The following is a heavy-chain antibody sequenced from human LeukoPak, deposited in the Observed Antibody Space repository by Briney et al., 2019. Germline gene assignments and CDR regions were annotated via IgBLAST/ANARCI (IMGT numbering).Heavy chain of an antibody. CDR2: ISYDGSNK. Sequence: GGSLRLSCAASGFTFSSYAMHWVRQAPGKGLEWVAVISYDGSNKYYADSVKGRFTISRDNSKNTLYLQMNSLRAEDTAVYYCARGGGYSYGFWVDYYYGMDVWGQGTTVTVSS. D-gene: IGHD5-18*01. CDR1: GFTFSSYA. CDR3: ARGGGYSYGFWVDYYYGMDV. V-gene: IGHV3-30*04. J-gene: IGHJ6*02.